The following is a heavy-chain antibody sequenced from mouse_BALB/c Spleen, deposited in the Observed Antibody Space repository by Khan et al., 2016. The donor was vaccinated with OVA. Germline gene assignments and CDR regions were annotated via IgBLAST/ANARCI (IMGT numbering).Heavy chain of an antibody. CDR3: ARQPYYHYNIMDY. CDR1: GFSLTNYG. CDR2: IWSDGST. D-gene: IGHD2-10*01. V-gene: IGHV2-6-1*01. J-gene: IGHJ4*01. Sequence: VQLQESGPGLVAPSQSLSITCTIPGFSLTNYGIHWVRQPPGKGLEWLVVIWSDGSTTYNSALKSRLPISKDNSKSQVFLKMNSLQTDDTAMYFCARQPYYHYNIMDYWGQGTSVTVSS.